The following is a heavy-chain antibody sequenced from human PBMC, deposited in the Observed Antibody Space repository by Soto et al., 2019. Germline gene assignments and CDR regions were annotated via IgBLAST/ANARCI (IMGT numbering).Heavy chain of an antibody. CDR2: ISAGGGTT. CDR1: GFTFSNYA. D-gene: IGHD3-10*01. CDR3: AKVLSSEKYLLES. Sequence: GGSLRLSCAASGFTFSNYAMSWVRQAPGKGPEWISAISAGGGTTYHADSVKGRFTISRDNSKNTLFLQMNSLRAEDTAIYYCAKVLSSEKYLLESWGLGTLVTVSS. V-gene: IGHV3-23*01. J-gene: IGHJ1*01.